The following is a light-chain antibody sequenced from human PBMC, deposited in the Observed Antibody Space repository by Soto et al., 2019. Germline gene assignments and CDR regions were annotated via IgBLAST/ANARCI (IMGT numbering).Light chain of an antibody. CDR1: QSISSW. J-gene: IGKJ1*01. V-gene: IGKV1-5*01. Sequence: DIQMTQSHSTLSASVGESVTITCRASQSISSWLAWYQQKPGKAPKLLIYDASSLESGVPSRFSGSGSGTEFTLTISSLQPDDFATYYCQHWTFGKGTKVEIK. CDR3: QHWT. CDR2: DAS.